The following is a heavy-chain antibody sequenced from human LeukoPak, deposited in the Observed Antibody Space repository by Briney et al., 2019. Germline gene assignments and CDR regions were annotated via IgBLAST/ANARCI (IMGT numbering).Heavy chain of an antibody. D-gene: IGHD6-19*01. Sequence: PGGSLRLSCAASGFTFSSYGMHWVRQAPGKGLEWVAVISYDGSNKYYADSVKGRFTISRDNSKNTLYLQMNSLRAEDTAVHYCARAYSSSPPYYYYGMDVWGQGTTVTVSS. J-gene: IGHJ6*02. CDR1: GFTFSSYG. CDR2: ISYDGSNK. V-gene: IGHV3-30*19. CDR3: ARAYSSSPPYYYYGMDV.